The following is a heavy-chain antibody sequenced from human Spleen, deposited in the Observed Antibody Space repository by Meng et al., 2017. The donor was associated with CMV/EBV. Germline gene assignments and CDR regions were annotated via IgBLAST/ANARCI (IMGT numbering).Heavy chain of an antibody. CDR1: GYTFTSYD. J-gene: IGHJ4*02. D-gene: IGHD3-10*01. CDR3: ARDRERISMVRGVTPDY. Sequence: ASVKVSCKASGYTFTSYDIHWVRQAPGQGLEWMGWINPISGGTNSAPKFQGRVTMTRDTSISTAYMDLSGLIFDDTAVYYCARDRERISMVRGVTPDYWGQGTLVTVSS. V-gene: IGHV1-2*02. CDR2: INPISGGT.